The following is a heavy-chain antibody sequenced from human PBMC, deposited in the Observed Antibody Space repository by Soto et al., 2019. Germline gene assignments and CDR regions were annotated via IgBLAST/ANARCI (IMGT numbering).Heavy chain of an antibody. Sequence: QVQLVQSGAEVKKPGSSVKVSCKASGGTFSSYAISWVRQAPGQGLEWMGGIIPIFGTANYAQKFQGRVTITADESMSTDYRELSSLRSEDTAVYYCARARGYSYGLTDYWGQGTLVTVSS. CDR2: IIPIFGTA. D-gene: IGHD5-18*01. J-gene: IGHJ4*02. CDR1: GGTFSSYA. CDR3: ARARGYSYGLTDY. V-gene: IGHV1-69*01.